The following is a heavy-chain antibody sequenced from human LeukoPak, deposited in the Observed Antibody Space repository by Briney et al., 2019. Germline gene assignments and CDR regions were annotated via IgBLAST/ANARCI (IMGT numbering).Heavy chain of an antibody. Sequence: GGSLRLSCAASGLTFSRFWMSWVRQAPGKGLEWVSSISNSGGRTFYTDSVKGRFTISRDNSKITLYLQMNSLRAEDTAVYYCAKSYNGYESKPDYWGQGTLVTVSS. D-gene: IGHD5-12*01. CDR2: ISNSGGRT. CDR3: AKSYNGYESKPDY. V-gene: IGHV3-23*01. CDR1: GLTFSRFW. J-gene: IGHJ4*02.